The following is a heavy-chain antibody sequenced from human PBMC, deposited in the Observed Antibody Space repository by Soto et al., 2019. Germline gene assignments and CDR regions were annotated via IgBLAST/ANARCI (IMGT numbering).Heavy chain of an antibody. J-gene: IGHJ5*02. CDR3: ARDAYYDYIWGSYRPQDWFDP. Sequence: GGSLRLSCAASGFTFSSYSMNWVRQAPGKGLEWVSYISSSSITIYYADFLKGRFTISRDNAKNSLFLQMNSLRAEDTAVYYCARDAYYDYIWGSYRPQDWFDPWGQGTLVTVSS. D-gene: IGHD3-16*02. CDR2: ISSSSITI. CDR1: GFTFSSYS. V-gene: IGHV3-48*01.